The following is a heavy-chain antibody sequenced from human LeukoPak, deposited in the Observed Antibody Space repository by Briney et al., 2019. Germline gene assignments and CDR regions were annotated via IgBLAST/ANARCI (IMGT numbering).Heavy chain of an antibody. CDR2: IYSDNT. Sequence: GSLRLSCTVSGFTVSSNSMSWVRQAPGKGLEWVSFIYSDNTHYSDSVKGRFTISRDNSKNSLYLQMNSLRAEDTAVYYCARDPYSGGYGDYYYYYMDLWGQGATVTISS. D-gene: IGHD1-26*01. J-gene: IGHJ6*03. V-gene: IGHV3-53*01. CDR1: GFTVSSNS. CDR3: ARDPYSGGYGDYYYYYMDL.